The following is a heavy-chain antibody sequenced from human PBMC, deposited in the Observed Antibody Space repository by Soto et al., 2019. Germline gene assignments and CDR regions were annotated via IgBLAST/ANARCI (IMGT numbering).Heavy chain of an antibody. CDR2: IYYSGST. Sequence: QVQLQESGPGLVKPSQTLSLTCTVSGGSISSGDYYWSWIRQPPGKGLEWIGYIYYSGSTYYNPSLKSRVTLSVDTSKNQFSLKLSSVTAADTAVYYCARVPLITGTMSGWFDPWGQGTLVTVSS. CDR1: GGSISSGDYY. V-gene: IGHV4-30-4*01. D-gene: IGHD1-7*01. CDR3: ARVPLITGTMSGWFDP. J-gene: IGHJ5*02.